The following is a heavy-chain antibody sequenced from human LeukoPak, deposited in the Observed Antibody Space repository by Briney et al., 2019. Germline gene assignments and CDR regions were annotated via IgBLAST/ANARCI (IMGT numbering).Heavy chain of an antibody. J-gene: IGHJ4*02. Sequence: GGSLRLSCAASGFTFTNYAMNWVRQAPGRGLEWVSAISGGAGTPYYADSVQGRFTISRDNSKNTLYLQMNSLRAEDTAVYYCAKIGSSGWYIYYFDHWGQGTLVTVSS. V-gene: IGHV3-23*01. CDR1: GFTFTNYA. D-gene: IGHD6-19*01. CDR2: ISGGAGTP. CDR3: AKIGSSGWYIYYFDH.